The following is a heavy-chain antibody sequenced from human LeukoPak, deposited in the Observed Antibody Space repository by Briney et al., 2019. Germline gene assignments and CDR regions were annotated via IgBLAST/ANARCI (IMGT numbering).Heavy chain of an antibody. Sequence: GASVKVSCKASRYTFTSYYMHWVRQAPGQGLEWMGIINPSGGSTSYAQKFKGRVTMTRDMSTSTVYMELSSLRSEDTAVYYCARDREYQLLYYYYMDVWGKGTTVTVSS. V-gene: IGHV1-46*01. CDR1: RYTFTSYY. CDR2: INPSGGST. J-gene: IGHJ6*03. CDR3: ARDREYQLLYYYYMDV. D-gene: IGHD2-2*01.